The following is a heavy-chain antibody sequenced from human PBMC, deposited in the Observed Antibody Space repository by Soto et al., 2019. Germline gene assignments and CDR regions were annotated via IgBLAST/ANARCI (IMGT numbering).Heavy chain of an antibody. Sequence: SETLSLTCAVSGGSISSGGYSWSWIRQPPGKGLEWIGYIYHSGSTYYNPSLKSRVTISQDRSKNQFSLKLTSVTAADTAVYYCARGNYNYYYGLDVWGQGTAVTAP. J-gene: IGHJ6*02. D-gene: IGHD3-16*01. CDR1: GGSISSGGYS. V-gene: IGHV4-30-2*02. CDR2: IYHSGST. CDR3: ARGNYNYYYGLDV.